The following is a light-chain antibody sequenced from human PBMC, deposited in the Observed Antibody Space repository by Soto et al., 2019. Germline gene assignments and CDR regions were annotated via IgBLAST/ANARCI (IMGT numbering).Light chain of an antibody. CDR1: SSDVGGYNY. CDR2: DVS. V-gene: IGLV2-14*03. Sequence: QSALTQPASASGSPGQSITISCTGTSSDVGGYNYVSWYQQHPGKAPKLMIYDVSNRPSGVSNRFSGSKSGNTASLTISGLQAEDEADYYCSSYRSFSTLGVFGGGTKLTVL. CDR3: SSYRSFSTLGV. J-gene: IGLJ2*01.